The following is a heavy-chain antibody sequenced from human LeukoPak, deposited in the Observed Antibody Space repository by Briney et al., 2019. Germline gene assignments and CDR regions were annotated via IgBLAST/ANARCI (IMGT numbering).Heavy chain of an antibody. D-gene: IGHD4-11*01. V-gene: IGHV4-4*02. CDR2: IYHSGST. J-gene: IGHJ4*02. CDR1: GDSISSSHW. Sequence: PSETLSLTCAVSGDSISSSHWWSWVRQSPGKGLEWIGEIYHSGSTYYNPSLKSRVTISVDTSKNQFSLKLSSVTAADTAVYYCAGSDYTAGLFDYWGQGTLVTVSS. CDR3: AGSDYTAGLFDY.